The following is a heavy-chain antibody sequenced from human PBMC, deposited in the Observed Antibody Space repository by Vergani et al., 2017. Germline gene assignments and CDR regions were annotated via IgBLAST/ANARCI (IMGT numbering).Heavy chain of an antibody. D-gene: IGHD6-13*01. CDR3: ARHYAGGPSSTFDY. CDR2: IYHSGST. CDR1: GGSISSGGYS. Sequence: QLQLQESGSGLVKPSQTLSLTCAVSGGSISSGGYSWSWIRQPPGKGLEWIGYIYHSGSTYYNPSLKSRVTISVDRSKNQFSLKLSSVTAADTAVYYCARHYAGGPSSTFDYWGQGTLVTVSS. V-gene: IGHV4-30-2*01. J-gene: IGHJ4*02.